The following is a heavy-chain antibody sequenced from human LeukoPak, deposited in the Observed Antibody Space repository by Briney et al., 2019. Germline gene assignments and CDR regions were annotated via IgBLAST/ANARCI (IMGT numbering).Heavy chain of an antibody. V-gene: IGHV1-18*01. CDR2: ISTYNGNT. Sequence: ASVKVSCKASGYTITNYGTIWVRQAPGQGLEWMGWISTYNGNTNYVQKLQGRVTVTTDTSTSTVYMELRSLRSDDTAVYYCARGDDAFDIWGQGTMVTVSS. CDR3: ARGDDAFDI. J-gene: IGHJ3*02. CDR1: GYTITNYG.